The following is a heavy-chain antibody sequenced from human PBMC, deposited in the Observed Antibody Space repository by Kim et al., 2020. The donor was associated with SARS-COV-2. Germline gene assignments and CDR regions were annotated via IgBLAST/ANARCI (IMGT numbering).Heavy chain of an antibody. D-gene: IGHD3-22*01. Sequence: SETLSLTCTVSGGSISSYYWSWIRQPPGKGLEWIGYIYYSGSTNYNPSLKSRVTISVDTSKNQFSLKLSSVTAADTAVYYCARMSRYDSSGYYGTKGLTLGWPKGRYFDLWGRGTLVTVSS. CDR2: IYYSGST. CDR1: GGSISSYY. CDR3: ARMSRYDSSGYYGTKGLTLGWPKGRYFDL. V-gene: IGHV4-59*13. J-gene: IGHJ2*01.